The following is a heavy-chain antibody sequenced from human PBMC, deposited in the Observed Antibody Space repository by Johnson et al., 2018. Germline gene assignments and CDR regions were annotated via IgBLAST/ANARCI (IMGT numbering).Heavy chain of an antibody. CDR1: EFTFSHDG. Sequence: QVQLGQSGGGVVQPRRTMGLSCAASEFTFSHDGMHWVRQAPGEGLEWVAVIYYDGSNKYYADSVKGRFTISRDNSKNTLYLQMNSLRAEDTAVYYCARQRYCSGGTCYCFDDWGQGTLVTVSS. V-gene: IGHV3-33*01. CDR2: IYYDGSNK. D-gene: IGHD2-15*01. J-gene: IGHJ4*02. CDR3: ARQRYCSGGTCYCFDD.